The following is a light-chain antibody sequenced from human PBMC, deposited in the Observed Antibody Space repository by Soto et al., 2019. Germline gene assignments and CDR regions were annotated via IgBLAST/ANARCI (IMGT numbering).Light chain of an antibody. CDR2: EGN. CDR1: PSYVGGYMS. J-gene: IGLJ1*01. Sequence: QSALAQSASVSGSPGQSITICCTGTPSYVGGYMSVSWYQQKAGKAPTLLIYEGNKRPSGVPDRFSGSKSGSTAFLFVSGLRAEDEADYYCSSYAGLNNYLFGTGTKVTVL. CDR3: SSYAGLNNYL. V-gene: IGLV2-8*01.